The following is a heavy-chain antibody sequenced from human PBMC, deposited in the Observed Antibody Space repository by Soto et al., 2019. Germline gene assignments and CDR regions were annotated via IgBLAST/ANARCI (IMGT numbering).Heavy chain of an antibody. D-gene: IGHD2-15*01. CDR2: ISSSSSYT. CDR3: ARARDKGGSLHQIYGMDV. J-gene: IGHJ6*01. V-gene: IGHV3-11*06. Sequence: GGSLRLSCAASGFTFSDYYMSWIRQAPGKGLEWVSYISSSSSYTNYADSVKGRFTISRDNAKNSLYLQMNSLRAEDTAVYYCARARDKGGSLHQIYGMDVWGQGTTVTVSS. CDR1: GFTFSDYY.